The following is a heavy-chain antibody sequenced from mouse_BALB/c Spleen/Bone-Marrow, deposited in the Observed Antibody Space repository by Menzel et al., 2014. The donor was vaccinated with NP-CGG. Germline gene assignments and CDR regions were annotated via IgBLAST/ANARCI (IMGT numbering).Heavy chain of an antibody. CDR2: INPDSSTI. V-gene: IGHV4-1*02. CDR3: ARQGYYGRSDY. CDR1: GFDFSSYW. Sequence: EVQLVESGGGLVQPGGSLKLSCAASGFDFSSYWMSWVRPAPGKGLEWLGEINPDSSTINYTPSLKGKFIISRDNAKNTLYLQMSKVRSEDTALYYCARQGYYGRSDYWGQGTTLTVSS. J-gene: IGHJ2*01. D-gene: IGHD1-1*01.